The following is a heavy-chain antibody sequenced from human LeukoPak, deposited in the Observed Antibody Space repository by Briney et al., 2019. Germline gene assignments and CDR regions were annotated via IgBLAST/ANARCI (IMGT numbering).Heavy chain of an antibody. Sequence: GGSLRLSCEASGFSFTNYWMSWVRQAPGKGLEWVASMKQDGSQINYVDSVKGRFTISRDNAKSSLFLQMNSLRAEDTAVYFCARLFGTDFWSGYSTHFDYWGQGTLVTVSS. CDR1: GFSFTNYW. D-gene: IGHD3-3*01. J-gene: IGHJ4*02. CDR3: ARLFGTDFWSGYSTHFDY. V-gene: IGHV3-7*01. CDR2: MKQDGSQI.